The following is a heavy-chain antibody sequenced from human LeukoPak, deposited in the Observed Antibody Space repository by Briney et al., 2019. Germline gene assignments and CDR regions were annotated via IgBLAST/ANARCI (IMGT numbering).Heavy chain of an antibody. V-gene: IGHV3-7*01. D-gene: IGHD1-26*01. Sequence: GGSLRLSCAASGFTFSSYWMSWVRQAPGKGLEWVANIKQDGSDKYYVDSVKGRFTISRDNTKNSLYLQMNSLRAEDTAVYYCAREMRGRYRGLGFDPWGQGTLVTVSS. CDR2: IKQDGSDK. J-gene: IGHJ5*02. CDR3: AREMRGRYRGLGFDP. CDR1: GFTFSSYW.